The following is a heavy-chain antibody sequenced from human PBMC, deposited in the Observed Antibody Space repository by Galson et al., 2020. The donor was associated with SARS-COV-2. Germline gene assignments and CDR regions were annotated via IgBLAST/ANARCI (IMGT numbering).Heavy chain of an antibody. J-gene: IGHJ3*02. CDR2: ISYDGSNK. Sequence: GESLKISCAASGFTFSSYAMHWVRQAPGKGLEWVAVISYDGSNKYYADSVKGRFTISRDNSKNTLYLQMNSLRAEDTAVYYCAREVVSPLNAFDIWGQGTMVTVSS. V-gene: IGHV3-30*04. D-gene: IGHD2-2*01. CDR1: GFTFSSYA. CDR3: AREVVSPLNAFDI.